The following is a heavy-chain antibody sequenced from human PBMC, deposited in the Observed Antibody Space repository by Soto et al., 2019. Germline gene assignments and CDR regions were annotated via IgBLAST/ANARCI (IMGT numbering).Heavy chain of an antibody. CDR1: GYNFNSYP. CDR2: ISAYNGNT. CDR3: ARVVGALGHWFDP. V-gene: IGHV1-18*01. J-gene: IGHJ5*02. Sequence: QVQLVQSGAEVKKPGASVKVSCKASGYNFNSYPISWVRQAPGQGLEWMGRISAYNGNTNYAQKLRGRVTMTTDTATSTAYLELRSLRSDDTAVYHCARVVGALGHWFDPWGQGTLVTVSS. D-gene: IGHD1-26*01.